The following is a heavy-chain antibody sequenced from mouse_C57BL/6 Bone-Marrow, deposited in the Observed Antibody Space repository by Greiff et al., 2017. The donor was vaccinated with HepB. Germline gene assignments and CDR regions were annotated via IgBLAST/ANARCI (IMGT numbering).Heavy chain of an antibody. D-gene: IGHD1-1*01. CDR2: IDPENGDT. CDR1: GFNIKDDY. CDR3: TTRYYYGSSWGFAY. V-gene: IGHV14-4*01. J-gene: IGHJ3*01. Sequence: VQLQQSGAELVRPGASVKLSCTASGFNIKDDYMHWVKQRPEQGLEWIGWIDPENGDTEYASKFQGKATITADTPSNTAYLQLSSLTSEDTAVYYWTTRYYYGSSWGFAYWGQGTLVTVSA.